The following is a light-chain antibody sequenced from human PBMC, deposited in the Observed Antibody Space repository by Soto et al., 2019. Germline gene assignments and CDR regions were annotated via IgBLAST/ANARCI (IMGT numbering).Light chain of an antibody. CDR3: AAWDDSLSGGG. Sequence: QSVLTQPPSASGTPGQRVTISCSGSSSNIGTNYVYWYQQLPGTAPKLLIYRNNQRPSGVPDRFSGSKSGTSASLAISGLRSEDEAHYYCAAWDDSLSGGGFGGGTKLTVL. J-gene: IGLJ3*02. CDR2: RNN. V-gene: IGLV1-47*01. CDR1: SSNIGTNY.